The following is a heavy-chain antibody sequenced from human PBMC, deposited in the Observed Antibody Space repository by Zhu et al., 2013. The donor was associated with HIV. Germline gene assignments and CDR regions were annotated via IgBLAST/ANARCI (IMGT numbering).Heavy chain of an antibody. CDR2: VYYSGST. CDR1: GASVSSGRFY. D-gene: IGHD2-15*01. J-gene: IGHJ4*02. Sequence: QVQLQESGPGLVKPSETLSLTCTVSGASVSSGRFYWSWIRQPPGKGLEWIGSVYYSGSTNYNPSLKSRVTISVDTSKNQFSLKLSSVTAADTAVYYCAREPGWSSVSYYFDYWGQGTLVTVSS. CDR3: AREPGWSSVSYYFDY. V-gene: IGHV4-61*01.